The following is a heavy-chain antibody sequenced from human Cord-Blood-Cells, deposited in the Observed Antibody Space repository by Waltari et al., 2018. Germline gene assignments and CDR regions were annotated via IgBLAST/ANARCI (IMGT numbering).Heavy chain of an antibody. J-gene: IGHJ4*02. CDR1: GFTFSSYS. Sequence: EVQLVESGGGLVQPGGSLRLSCAASGFTFSSYSMNWVRQAPGKGLEWVSYISSSSSTIYSADSVKGRFTISRDNAKNSLYLQMNSLRAEDTAVYYCARERSWGCLRYWGQGTLVTVSS. CDR2: ISSSSSTI. V-gene: IGHV3-48*01. D-gene: IGHD7-27*01. CDR3: ARERSWGCLRY.